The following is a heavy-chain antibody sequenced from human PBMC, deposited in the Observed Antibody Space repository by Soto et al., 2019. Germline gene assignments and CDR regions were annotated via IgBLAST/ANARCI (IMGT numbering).Heavy chain of an antibody. CDR1: GYTFNNYG. CDR2: ISVYNGYA. D-gene: IGHD6-13*01. CDR3: AKNITSWYDY. J-gene: IGHJ4*02. Sequence: QVQLVQSGAELKKPGASVKVSCKASGYTFNNYGIGWVRQAPGQGLEGMGWISVYNGYANYAQKFQGRIIMTADTSTSTAYMELRRLRSDATAIYYCAKNITSWYDYWGQGVWSPSPQ. V-gene: IGHV1-18*01.